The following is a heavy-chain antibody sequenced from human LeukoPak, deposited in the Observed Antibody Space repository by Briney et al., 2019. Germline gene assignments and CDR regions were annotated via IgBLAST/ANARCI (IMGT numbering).Heavy chain of an antibody. V-gene: IGHV3-23*01. CDR2: TSYSGDGA. CDR1: GFTFSGYG. CDR3: AKESEGASPAY. Sequence: GGSLKLSCVVSGFTFSGYGLSWVRQTPGKGLEWVSATSYSGDGAYYADSVRGRFTASRDSSTNTYYLQMDSLRAEDTAVYYCAKESEGASPAYWGRGTLVTVSS. D-gene: IGHD3-16*01. J-gene: IGHJ4*02.